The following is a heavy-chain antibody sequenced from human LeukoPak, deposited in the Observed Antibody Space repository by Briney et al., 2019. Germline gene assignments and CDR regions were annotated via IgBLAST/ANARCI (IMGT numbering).Heavy chain of an antibody. Sequence: SETLSLTCAVYGGSFSGYYWSWIRQPPGKGLEWIGEINHSGSTNYNPSLKSRVTISVDRSKNQFSLKLSSVTAADTAVYYCAGYYYDSSGYAFDYWGQGTLVTVSS. CDR3: AGYYYDSSGYAFDY. CDR1: GGSFSGYY. V-gene: IGHV4-34*01. CDR2: INHSGST. D-gene: IGHD3-22*01. J-gene: IGHJ4*02.